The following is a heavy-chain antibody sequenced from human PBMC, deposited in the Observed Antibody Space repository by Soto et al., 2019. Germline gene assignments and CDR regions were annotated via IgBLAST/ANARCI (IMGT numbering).Heavy chain of an antibody. J-gene: IGHJ4*02. CDR3: AREYGHDYSCGSCYLFF. V-gene: IGHV1-69*01. CDR1: GGTFSSYA. CDR2: IIPMFGTA. D-gene: IGHD2-15*01. Sequence: QVQLVQSGAEVKKPGSSVRVSCKASGGTFSSYALNWVRQAPGQGLELMGGIIPMFGTARYAQKFQGRVTITADESTSTVHMELSSLTSEDTAVYYCAREYGHDYSCGSCYLFFWGQGTLVTVSS.